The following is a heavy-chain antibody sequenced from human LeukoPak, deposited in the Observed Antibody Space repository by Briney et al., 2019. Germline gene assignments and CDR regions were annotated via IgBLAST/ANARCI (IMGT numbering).Heavy chain of an antibody. CDR3: TRDRGNNYGYNFDY. CDR2: IKQDGSEK. J-gene: IGHJ4*02. CDR1: GFTFSNFW. V-gene: IGHV3-7*03. Sequence: GGSLRLSCAASGFTFSNFWMSWVRQAPGMGLEWVANIKQDGSEKYYVDSVKGRFIISRDNAMNSLYLQMNSLRVEDTAVYYCTRDRGNNYGYNFDYWGQGTLVTVSS. D-gene: IGHD5-18*01.